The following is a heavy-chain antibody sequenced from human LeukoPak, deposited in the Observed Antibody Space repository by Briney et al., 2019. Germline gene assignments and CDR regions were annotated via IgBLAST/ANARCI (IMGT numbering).Heavy chain of an antibody. CDR3: ARTLTLPNWFDP. V-gene: IGHV1-46*01. D-gene: IGHD2-21*02. Sequence: ASVKVSCKASGYTFTSYYRHCVRQAPGQGLEWMGIINPSGGSTSYAQKFQGRVTMTRDTSTSTVYMELSSLRSEDTAVYYCARTLTLPNWFDPWGQGTLVILSS. CDR2: INPSGGST. J-gene: IGHJ5*02. CDR1: GYTFTSYY.